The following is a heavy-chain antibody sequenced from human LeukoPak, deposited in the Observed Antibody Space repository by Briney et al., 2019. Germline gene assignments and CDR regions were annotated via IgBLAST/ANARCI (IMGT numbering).Heavy chain of an antibody. V-gene: IGHV3-23*01. CDR1: GFTFSSYA. D-gene: IGHD3-22*01. CDR3: AKDPHYYDSSGYYEYFDR. J-gene: IGHJ2*01. Sequence: GGSLRLSCAASGFTFSSYAMSWVRQPPGKGLEWVSAISGSGGSTYYADSVKGRFTISRHNSKNTLYLQMNSRRAEHTVVYYCAKDPHYYDSSGYYEYFDRWGRGTLVTVSS. CDR2: ISGSGGST.